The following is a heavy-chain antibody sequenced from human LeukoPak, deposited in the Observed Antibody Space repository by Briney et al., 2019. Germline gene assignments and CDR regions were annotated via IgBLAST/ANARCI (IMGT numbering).Heavy chain of an antibody. D-gene: IGHD3-22*01. V-gene: IGHV4-61*02. CDR1: GASIKRGTYY. J-gene: IGHJ6*03. Sequence: SETLSLTCAVSGASIKRGTYYWSWIRQPAGKGLEWIGRIYTSGSTNYNPSLKSRVTMSVDTSKNQFSLKLSSVTAADTAVYYCAGGYYYAYYYYYMDVWGKGTTVTISS. CDR2: IYTSGST. CDR3: AGGYYYAYYYYYMDV.